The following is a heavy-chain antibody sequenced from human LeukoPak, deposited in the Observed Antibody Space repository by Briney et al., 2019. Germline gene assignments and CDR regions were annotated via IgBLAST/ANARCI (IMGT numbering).Heavy chain of an antibody. Sequence: PGGSLRLSCAASGFTFSTYAMSWVRQAPGKGLEWVSAISDSGGTTYYAESVKGRFTMSRDNSKNTLYLQMNSLRAEDTAVYYCAKPRSITAGTFDIWGQGTMVTVSS. CDR3: AKPRSITAGTFDI. D-gene: IGHD3-10*01. J-gene: IGHJ3*02. CDR2: ISDSGGTT. CDR1: GFTFSTYA. V-gene: IGHV3-23*01.